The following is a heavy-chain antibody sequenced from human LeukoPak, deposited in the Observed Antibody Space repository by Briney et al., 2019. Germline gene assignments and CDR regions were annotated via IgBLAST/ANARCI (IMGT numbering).Heavy chain of an antibody. CDR2: ISGSGGST. Sequence: GGSLRLSCAASGFTFSSYAMSWVRQAPGKGLEWVSAISGSGGSTYYADSVKGRFTISRDNSKNTLYLQMNSLRAEDTAVYYCAKVPPLWSRYPFYGMDVWGQGTTVTVSS. CDR3: AKVPPLWSRYPFYGMDV. CDR1: GFTFSSYA. D-gene: IGHD3-3*01. J-gene: IGHJ6*02. V-gene: IGHV3-23*01.